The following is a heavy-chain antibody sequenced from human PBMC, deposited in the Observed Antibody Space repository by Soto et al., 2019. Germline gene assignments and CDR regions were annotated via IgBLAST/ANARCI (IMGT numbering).Heavy chain of an antibody. CDR3: AADPKYVLRFLEWSDMG. Sequence: SETLSLTCAVSGGSISSGGYSWMWIRHPPGKGLEWIGYIYHSGSTYYNPSLKSRVTISVDRSKNQFSLKLSSLRSEDTAVYYCAADPKYVLRFLEWSDMGWGQGTLVTVSS. D-gene: IGHD3-3*01. V-gene: IGHV4-30-2*01. CDR2: IYHSGST. J-gene: IGHJ4*02. CDR1: GGSISSGGYS.